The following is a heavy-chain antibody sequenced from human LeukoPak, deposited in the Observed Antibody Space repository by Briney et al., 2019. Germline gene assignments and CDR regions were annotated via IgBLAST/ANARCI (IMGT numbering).Heavy chain of an antibody. D-gene: IGHD1-7*01. CDR1: GYTFTGYY. Sequence: ASVKVSCKASGYTFTGYYMHWVRQAPGQGLEWMGWINPNSGGTNYAQKFQGRVTMTRDTSISTAYMELSRLRSDDTAVYYCARELGWNSAVVDYWGQGTLVTVSS. V-gene: IGHV1-2*02. CDR3: ARELGWNSAVVDY. CDR2: INPNSGGT. J-gene: IGHJ4*02.